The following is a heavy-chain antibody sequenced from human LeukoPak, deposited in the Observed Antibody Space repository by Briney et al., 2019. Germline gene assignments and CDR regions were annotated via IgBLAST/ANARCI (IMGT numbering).Heavy chain of an antibody. CDR1: GDSISSGGYY. J-gene: IGHJ6*03. D-gene: IGHD5-18*01. Sequence: ASQTLSLTCTVSGDSISSGGYYWSWIRQPAGKGLEWIGRIFTNGSTDYNPSLKSRVTISVDTSKNQFSLKLSSVTAADTAVYXCARAGXYNXXXXXXYYM. V-gene: IGHV4-61*02. CDR2: IFTNGST. CDR3: ARAGXYNXXXXXXYYM.